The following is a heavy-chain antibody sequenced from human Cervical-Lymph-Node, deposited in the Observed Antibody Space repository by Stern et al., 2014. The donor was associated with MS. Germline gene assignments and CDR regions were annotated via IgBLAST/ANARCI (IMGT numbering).Heavy chain of an antibody. Sequence: VQLGQSGGEVKKPGESLTISCKSSGYTFTENWITWVRHIPGKGLERLGTIDPSNSYINYNASFQGHVSFSVDKSTGTAYLHWNSLKASDTAIYYCARRSDCPSPSCNVHWFDPWGQGTLVTVSS. D-gene: IGHD2-2*01. J-gene: IGHJ5*02. CDR3: ARRSDCPSPSCNVHWFDP. CDR2: IDPSNSYI. V-gene: IGHV5-10-1*03. CDR1: GYTFTENW.